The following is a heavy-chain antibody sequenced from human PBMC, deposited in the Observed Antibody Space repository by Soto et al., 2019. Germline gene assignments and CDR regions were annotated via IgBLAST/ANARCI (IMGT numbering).Heavy chain of an antibody. D-gene: IGHD3-22*01. CDR1: GGSISSGVYY. V-gene: IGHV4-31*03. CDR3: ASSDSRPEFDY. CDR2: IYYSGST. J-gene: IGHJ4*02. Sequence: QVQLQESGPGLVKPSQTLSLTCTVSGGSISSGVYYWSWIRQHPWKGLEWTGYIYYSGSTYYNPSLKSRVNISEDTSKHQYTLKLSSVTAADTAVYYCASSDSRPEFDYWGQGTLVTVSS.